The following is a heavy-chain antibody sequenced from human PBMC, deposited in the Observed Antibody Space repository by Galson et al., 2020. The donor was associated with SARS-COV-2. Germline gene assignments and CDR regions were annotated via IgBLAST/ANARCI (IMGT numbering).Heavy chain of an antibody. Sequence: SETLSLTCAVYGGSLSGYYWSWIRQPPGKGLEWIGEINQSGDTNSNPSLKSRVTISVDTAKNQFSLKVNNVTAADTAVYYCARETVDVWGQGTTVSVSS. CDR2: INQSGDT. CDR3: ARETVDV. J-gene: IGHJ6*02. CDR1: GGSLSGYY. V-gene: IGHV4-34*01.